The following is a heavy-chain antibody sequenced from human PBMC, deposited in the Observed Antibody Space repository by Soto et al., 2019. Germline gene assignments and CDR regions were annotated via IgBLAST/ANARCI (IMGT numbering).Heavy chain of an antibody. J-gene: IGHJ6*02. D-gene: IGHD2-2*01. CDR1: AFTFSTYA. CDR3: ARETPPGPDIGFLRAATYGMDV. CDR2: ISYDGSNK. Sequence: GGYLRLPCAASAFTFSTYAMHLFRQAPDKGLEWVAVISYDGSNKYYADSVKGRFTISRDNSKNTLYLQMNSLRAEDTAVYYCARETPPGPDIGFLRAATYGMDVCCQRT. V-gene: IGHV3-30-3*01.